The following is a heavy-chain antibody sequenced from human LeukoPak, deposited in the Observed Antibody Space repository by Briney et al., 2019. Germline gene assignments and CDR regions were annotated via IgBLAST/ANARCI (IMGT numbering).Heavy chain of an antibody. CDR3: ARSSDSSGYYGGGIIDY. CDR2: IYYSGST. CDR1: GGSISSSSYY. J-gene: IGHJ4*02. D-gene: IGHD6-19*01. Sequence: PSETLSLTCTVSGGSISSSSYYWGWIRQPPGKGLEWIGSIYYSGSTYYNPSLKSRVTISVDTSKNQFSLQLTSVTAADAAVYYCARSSDSSGYYGGGIIDYWGQGTLVTVSS. V-gene: IGHV4-39*07.